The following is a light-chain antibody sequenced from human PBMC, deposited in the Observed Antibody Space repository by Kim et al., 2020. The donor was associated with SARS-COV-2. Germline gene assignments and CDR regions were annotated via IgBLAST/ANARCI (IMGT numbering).Light chain of an antibody. CDR2: GAS. CDR3: QQYGSSYN. V-gene: IGKV3-20*01. J-gene: IGKJ2*01. CDR1: QSVSSSY. Sequence: EIVLAQSPGTLSLSPGERATLSCRASQSVSSSYLAWYQQKPGQAPRLLIYGASSRATGIPDRFSGSGSGTDFTLTISRLEPEDFAVYYCQQYGSSYNFGQGTKLEI.